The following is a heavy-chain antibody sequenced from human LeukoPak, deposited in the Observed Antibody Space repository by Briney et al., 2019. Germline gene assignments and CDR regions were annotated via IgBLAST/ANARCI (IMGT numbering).Heavy chain of an antibody. CDR2: IKEDGTET. CDR1: GFMFSSNW. V-gene: IGHV3-7*03. J-gene: IGHJ4*02. CDR3: AKEGRSLQTY. Sequence: GGSLRLSCAASGFMFSSNWMSWVRPAPGKGLEWVANIKEDGTETYYVDSVKGRFAISRDNAKNSLYLQMNSLRVEDTAVYYCAKEGRSLQTYWGQGTLVTVSS. D-gene: IGHD5-24*01.